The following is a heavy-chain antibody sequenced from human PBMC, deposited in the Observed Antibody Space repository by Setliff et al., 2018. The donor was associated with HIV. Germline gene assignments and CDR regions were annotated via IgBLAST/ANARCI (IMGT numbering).Heavy chain of an antibody. Sequence: SVKVSCKASGGTFSNYAISWVRQAPGQGLEWMGGIIPIFGSTNYAQKFQGRVTITADESTSTAYVEVSSLGSEDTAVYFCAIGFGRSTWTYYYYYMDVWGKGTTVTVSS. CDR3: AIGFGRSTWTYYYYYMDV. J-gene: IGHJ6*03. V-gene: IGHV1-69*13. CDR2: IIPIFGST. D-gene: IGHD6-13*01. CDR1: GGTFSNYA.